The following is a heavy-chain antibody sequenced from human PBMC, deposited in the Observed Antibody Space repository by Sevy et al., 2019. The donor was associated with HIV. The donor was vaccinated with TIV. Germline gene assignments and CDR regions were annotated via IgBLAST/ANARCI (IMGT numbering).Heavy chain of an antibody. D-gene: IGHD3-22*01. Sequence: GGSLRLSCAASGFTFSSYAMSWVCQAPGKGLEWVSAISGSGGSTYYADSVKGRFTISRDNSKNTLYLQMNSLRAEDTAVYYCAKASYYYDSSGSFDYWGQGTLVTVSS. CDR1: GFTFSSYA. CDR2: ISGSGGST. V-gene: IGHV3-23*01. CDR3: AKASYYYDSSGSFDY. J-gene: IGHJ4*02.